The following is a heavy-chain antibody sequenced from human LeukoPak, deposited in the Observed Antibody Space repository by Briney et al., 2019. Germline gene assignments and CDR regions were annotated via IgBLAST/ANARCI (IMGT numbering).Heavy chain of an antibody. V-gene: IGHV4-34*01. Sequence: PSETLSLTCAVYGGSFSGYYWSWIRQPPGKGLEWIGEINHSGSTNYNPSLKSRVTISVDTSKNQFSLKLSSVTAADTAVYYCARAPRLYAFDIWGQGTMVTVSS. J-gene: IGHJ3*02. CDR3: ARAPRLYAFDI. CDR2: INHSGST. CDR1: GGSFSGYY. D-gene: IGHD2/OR15-2a*01.